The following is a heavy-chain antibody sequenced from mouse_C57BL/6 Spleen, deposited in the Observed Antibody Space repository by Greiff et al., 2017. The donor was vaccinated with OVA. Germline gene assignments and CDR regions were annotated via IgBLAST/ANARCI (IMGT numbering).Heavy chain of an antibody. Sequence: EVHLVESGAELVKPGASVKLSCTASGFNIKDYYMHWVKQRTEKGLEWIGRIDPEDGETKYAPKFQGKATIPADTSSNTAYLQLSSLTSEDTAVYYCARGSNDWYFDVWGTGTTVTVSS. J-gene: IGHJ1*03. CDR3: ARGSNDWYFDV. CDR1: GFNIKDYY. D-gene: IGHD1-1*01. CDR2: IDPEDGET. V-gene: IGHV14-2*01.